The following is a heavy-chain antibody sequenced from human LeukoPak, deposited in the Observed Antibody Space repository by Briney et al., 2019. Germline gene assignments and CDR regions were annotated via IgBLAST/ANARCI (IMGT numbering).Heavy chain of an antibody. CDR1: GGSISSSSYY. V-gene: IGHV4-39*07. CDR3: ARDRKLTGDRYFDL. CDR2: IYYSGST. D-gene: IGHD7-27*01. Sequence: SETLSLTCTVSGGSISSSSYYWGWIRQPPGKGLEWIGSIYYSGSTYYNPSLKSRVTISVDTSKNQFSLKLSSVTAADTAVYYCARDRKLTGDRYFDLWGRGTLVTVSS. J-gene: IGHJ2*01.